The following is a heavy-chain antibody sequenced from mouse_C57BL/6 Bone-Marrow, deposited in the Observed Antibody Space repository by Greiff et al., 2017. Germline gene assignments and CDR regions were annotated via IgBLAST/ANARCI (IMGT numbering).Heavy chain of an antibody. Sequence: VQLQQSGAELVRPGSSVKLSCKASGYTFTSYWMDWVKQRPGQGLEWIGNIYPSDSETHYNQKFKDKATLTVDKSSSTAYMQLSSLTSEDSAVYYCARRDVRGDYYAMDYWGQGTSVTVSS. J-gene: IGHJ4*01. V-gene: IGHV1-61*01. CDR2: IYPSDSET. CDR3: ARRDVRGDYYAMDY. CDR1: GYTFTSYW.